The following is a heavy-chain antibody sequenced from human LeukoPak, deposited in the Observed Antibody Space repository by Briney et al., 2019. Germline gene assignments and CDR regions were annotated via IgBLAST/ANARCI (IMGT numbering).Heavy chain of an antibody. CDR2: ISGSGGST. CDR3: AKDQGSSWYLGYFDY. CDR1: GFTVSSNY. D-gene: IGHD6-13*01. V-gene: IGHV3-23*01. J-gene: IGHJ4*02. Sequence: PGGSLRLSCAASGFTVSSNYMSWVRQAPGKGLEWVSAISGSGGSTYYADSVKGRFTISRDNSKNTLYLQMNSLRAEDTAVYYCAKDQGSSWYLGYFDYWGQGTLVTVSS.